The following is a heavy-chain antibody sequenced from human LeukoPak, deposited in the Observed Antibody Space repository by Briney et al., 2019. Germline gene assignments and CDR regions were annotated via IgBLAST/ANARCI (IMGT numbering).Heavy chain of an antibody. CDR2: INHSGST. D-gene: IGHD3-3*01. Sequence: PSETLSLTCAVYGGSFSGYYWSWIRQPPGKGLEWIGEINHSGSTNYNPSLKSRVTISVDTSKNQFSLKLSSVTAADTAVYYCAREDPYYDFWSGYYPFDYWGQGTLVTVSS. CDR1: GGSFSGYY. V-gene: IGHV4-34*01. J-gene: IGHJ4*02. CDR3: AREDPYYDFWSGYYPFDY.